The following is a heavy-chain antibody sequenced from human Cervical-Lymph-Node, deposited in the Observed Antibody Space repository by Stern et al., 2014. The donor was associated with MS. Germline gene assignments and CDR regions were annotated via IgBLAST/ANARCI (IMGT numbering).Heavy chain of an antibody. V-gene: IGHV1-69*06. J-gene: IGHJ6*02. CDR1: GTTFTNFG. Sequence: VQLVESGAEVKKPGSSVKVSCKASGTTFTNFGFSWVRPAPGQALDWVGGVIPLFGTSHYAQNFQGRVTSTAAISPNTPYVELTSLRFEDTAVYYCARDNDDNGMDVWGQGTTVSVSS. CDR3: ARDNDDNGMDV. D-gene: IGHD1-1*01. CDR2: VIPLFGTS.